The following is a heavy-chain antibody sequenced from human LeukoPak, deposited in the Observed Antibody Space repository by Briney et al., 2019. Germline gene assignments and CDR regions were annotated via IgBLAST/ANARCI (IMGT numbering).Heavy chain of an antibody. D-gene: IGHD2-21*02. V-gene: IGHV3-7*03. CDR3: AKDVGDNDDY. CDR1: GFTFSRYW. J-gene: IGHJ4*02. CDR2: IKQGGGEI. Sequence: GGSLRLSCAASGFTFSRYWMSWVRQVPRKGLEWVANIKQGGGEIYYVDSVKGRFTISRDNAKNSLYLQMNSLRAEDTAVYYCAKDVGDNDDYWGQGTLVTVSS.